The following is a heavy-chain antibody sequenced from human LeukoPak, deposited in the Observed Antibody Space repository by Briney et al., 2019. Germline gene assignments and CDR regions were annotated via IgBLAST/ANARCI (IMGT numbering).Heavy chain of an antibody. CDR1: GFTFSSYS. V-gene: IGHV3-21*06. Sequence: GGSLRLSCAASGFTFSSYSMNWVRQAPGKGLEWVSSISSISSYIYYADSVRGRFTISRDNAKNSLYLQMNSLRAEDTAVYYCARTDSNIAARRNGFDSWGQGTLVTVSS. D-gene: IGHD6-6*01. J-gene: IGHJ4*02. CDR3: ARTDSNIAARRNGFDS. CDR2: ISSISSYI.